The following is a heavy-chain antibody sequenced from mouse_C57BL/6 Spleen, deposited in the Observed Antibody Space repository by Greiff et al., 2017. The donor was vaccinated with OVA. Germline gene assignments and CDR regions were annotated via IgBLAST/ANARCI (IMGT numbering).Heavy chain of an antibody. CDR1: GYTFTSYW. V-gene: IGHV1-55*01. Sequence: VQLQQPGAELVKPGASVKMSCKASGYTFTSYWITWVKQRPGQGLEWIGDIYPGSGSTNYNEKFKSKATLTVDTSSSTAYMQLSSLTSEDSAVYYFARRDGYDGWYFDVWGTGTTVTVSS. J-gene: IGHJ1*03. CDR2: IYPGSGST. D-gene: IGHD2-2*01. CDR3: ARRDGYDGWYFDV.